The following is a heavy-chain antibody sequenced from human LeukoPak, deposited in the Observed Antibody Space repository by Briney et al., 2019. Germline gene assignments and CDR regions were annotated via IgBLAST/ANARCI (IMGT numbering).Heavy chain of an antibody. V-gene: IGHV4-59*01. J-gene: IGHJ6*02. CDR2: IYYSGST. D-gene: IGHD6-13*01. CDR3: ARVLSSSWSYYYYYGMDV. Sequence: SETLSLTCTVSGGSISSYYWSWVRQPPGKGLEWIGNIYYSGSTNYNPSLKSRVTISVVTSKNQFSLKLSSVTAADTAVYYCARVLSSSWSYYYYYGMDVWGQGTTVTVSS. CDR1: GGSISSYY.